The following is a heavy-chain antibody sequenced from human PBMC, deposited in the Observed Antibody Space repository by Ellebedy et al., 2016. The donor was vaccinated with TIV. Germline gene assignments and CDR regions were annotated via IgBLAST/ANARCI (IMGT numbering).Heavy chain of an antibody. D-gene: IGHD2-2*01. CDR3: ARYRYCSSTSCSYSFDY. V-gene: IGHV4-34*01. CDR2: INHSGST. Sequence: MPSETLSLTCAVYGGSFSSYYWSWIRQPPGKGLEWIGEINHSGSTNYNPSLKSRVTISVDTSKNQFSLKLSSVTAADTAVYYCARYRYCSSTSCSYSFDYWGQGTLVTVSS. CDR1: GGSFSSYY. J-gene: IGHJ4*02.